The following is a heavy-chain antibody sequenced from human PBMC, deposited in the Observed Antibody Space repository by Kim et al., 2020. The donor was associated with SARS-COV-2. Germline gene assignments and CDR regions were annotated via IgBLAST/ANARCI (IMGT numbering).Heavy chain of an antibody. CDR2: ISYDGSNK. CDR1: GFSFSSYG. J-gene: IGHJ6*02. CDR3: AKDFKTAYGPTAYGMDV. V-gene: IGHV3-30*18. D-gene: IGHD3-10*01. Sequence: GGSLRLSCAASGFSFSSYGMHWVRQAPGKGLEWVAVISYDGSNKYYADSVKGRFTISRDNSKNTLYLQMNSLTAEDTAVYYCAKDFKTAYGPTAYGMDVWGQGTTVTVSS.